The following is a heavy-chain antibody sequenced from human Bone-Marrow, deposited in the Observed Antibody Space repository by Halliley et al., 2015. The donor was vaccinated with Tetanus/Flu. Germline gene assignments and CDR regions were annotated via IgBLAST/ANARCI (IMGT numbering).Heavy chain of an antibody. Sequence: EWMGYIYYSGGSNYNPSPKSRVVMSVDTSKNQFFLKLTSVTAADTAVYYCAREESSSSIGLDPWGQGTLVTVSS. J-gene: IGHJ5*02. CDR3: AREESSSSIGLDP. V-gene: IGHV4-59*01. D-gene: IGHD6-6*01. CDR2: IYYSGGS.